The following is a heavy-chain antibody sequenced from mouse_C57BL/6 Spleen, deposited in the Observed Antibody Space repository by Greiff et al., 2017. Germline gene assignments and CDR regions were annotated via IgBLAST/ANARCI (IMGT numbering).Heavy chain of an antibody. CDR2: IYPGDGDT. J-gene: IGHJ2*01. CDR1: GYAFSRYW. Sequence: QVHVKQSGAELVKPGASVKISCKASGYAFSRYWMNWVKQRPGTGLEWIGQIYPGDGDTNDNGKFKGKATLTADKSSSTAYMQLSSLTSEDSAVYFCARGFDYWGQGTTLTVSS. CDR3: ARGFDY. V-gene: IGHV1-80*01.